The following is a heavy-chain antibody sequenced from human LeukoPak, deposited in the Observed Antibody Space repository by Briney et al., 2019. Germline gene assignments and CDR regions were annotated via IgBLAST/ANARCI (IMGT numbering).Heavy chain of an antibody. J-gene: IGHJ3*02. CDR3: ARSLPCHGYNPRDCGAFGI. CDR2: IGTAGDP. CDR1: GFTFSSYD. D-gene: IGHD5-12*01. V-gene: IGHV3-13*05. Sequence: GGSLRLSCAASGFTFSSYDMHWVRQGTGKGLEWVSVIGTAGDPYYPGSVKGRFTISRENAKNSLYLQMNSLRADDTAVYYCARSLPCHGYNPRDCGAFGIWGQGTMVTVSS.